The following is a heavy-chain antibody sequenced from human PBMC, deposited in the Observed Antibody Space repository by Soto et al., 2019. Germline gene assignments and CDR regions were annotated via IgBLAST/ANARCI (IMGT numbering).Heavy chain of an antibody. Sequence: GGSLRLSCAASGFTFSSYAMHWVRQAPGKGLEWVAVISYDGSNKYYADSVKGRFTISRDNSKNTLYLQMNSPRAEDTAVYYCARSSNYDIHARPYGMDVWGPGTTVTVSS. CDR2: ISYDGSNK. D-gene: IGHD3-9*01. CDR1: GFTFSSYA. J-gene: IGHJ6*02. V-gene: IGHV3-30-3*01. CDR3: ARSSNYDIHARPYGMDV.